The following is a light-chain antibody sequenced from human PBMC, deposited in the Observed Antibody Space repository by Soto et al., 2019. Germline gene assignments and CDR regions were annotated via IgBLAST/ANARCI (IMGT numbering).Light chain of an antibody. CDR3: AAWDDSLSVGV. V-gene: IGLV1-47*01. Sequence: QLVLTQPPSASGTPGQRIAISCAGGSSNIGSNYVYWYQQFPGTAPKLLIYRNDERPSGVPDRFSGSKSGTSVSLAISGLRSEDEADYYCAAWDDSLSVGVFGGGTKLTVL. J-gene: IGLJ3*02. CDR2: RND. CDR1: SSNIGSNY.